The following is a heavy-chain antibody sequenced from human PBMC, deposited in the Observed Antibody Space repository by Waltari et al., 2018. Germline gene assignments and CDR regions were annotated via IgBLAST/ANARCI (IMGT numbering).Heavy chain of an antibody. V-gene: IGHV3-53*01. CDR2: IESGGRT. CDR1: GFPVSSNY. J-gene: IGHJ6*02. CDR3: AREKGRTGYYGMDV. D-gene: IGHD2-15*01. Sequence: EVQLVESGGGLIQPGGSLRLSCAASGFPVSSNYMSWVRQAPGKGLEWVSVIESGGRTYYADSVRGRFTISRDKSKNTLYLQMNSLRAEDTAVYYCAREKGRTGYYGMDVWGQGTTVTVSS.